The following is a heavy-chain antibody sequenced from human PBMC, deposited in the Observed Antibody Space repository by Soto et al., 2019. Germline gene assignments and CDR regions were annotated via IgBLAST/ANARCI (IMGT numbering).Heavy chain of an antibody. D-gene: IGHD3-22*01. J-gene: IGHJ4*02. CDR3: TTLDYYDSSGYYLVDY. CDR2: IKSKTDGGTT. V-gene: IGHV3-15*01. Sequence: GGSLRLSCAASGFTFSNAWMSWVRQAPGKGLEWVGRIKSKTDGGTTDYAAPVKGRFTISRDDSKNTLYLQMNSLKTEDTAVYYCTTLDYYDSSGYYLVDYWGQGTLVTVSS. CDR1: GFTFSNAW.